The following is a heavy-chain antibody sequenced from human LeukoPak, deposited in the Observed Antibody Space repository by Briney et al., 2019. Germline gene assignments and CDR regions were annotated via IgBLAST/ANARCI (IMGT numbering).Heavy chain of an antibody. CDR2: IYYSGST. CDR3: ARHWAYCSGGTCYSFDV. J-gene: IGHJ4*02. CDR1: GGSISSSSHY. Sequence: SETLSLTCIVSGGSISSSSHYWGGIRQPPGKGLEWIGSIYYSGSTYYSPSLKSRGTISVDTSKNQFSLKLRSVTAADTAVYHCARHWAYCSGGTCYSFDVWGQGTLVPVSS. V-gene: IGHV4-39*01. D-gene: IGHD2-15*01.